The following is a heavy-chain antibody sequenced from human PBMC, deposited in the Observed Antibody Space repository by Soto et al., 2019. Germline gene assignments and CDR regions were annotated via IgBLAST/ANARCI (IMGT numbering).Heavy chain of an antibody. J-gene: IGHJ4*02. CDR2: ISYDESNK. CDR1: GFTFSSYT. CDR3: TTGGQQQLVRDY. V-gene: IGHV3-30-3*01. Sequence: PGGSLRLSCAASGFTFSSYTMHWVRQAPGKGLAWVALISYDESNKYYADSVKGRFTISRDNSKNTLYLQMNSLKTEDTAVYYCTTGGQQQLVRDYWGQGTLVTVSS. D-gene: IGHD6-13*01.